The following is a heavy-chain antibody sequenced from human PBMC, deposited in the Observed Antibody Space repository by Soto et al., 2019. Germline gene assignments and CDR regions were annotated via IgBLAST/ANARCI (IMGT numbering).Heavy chain of an antibody. J-gene: IGHJ4*02. CDR1: GFTFSDYY. CDR2: ISSSGSTI. D-gene: IGHD6-19*01. CDR3: ARDAVAGPRWDS. Sequence: QVQLVESGGGLVKPGGSLRLSCAASGFTFSDYYMSWIRQAPGKGLEWVSYISSSGSTIYYADSVKGRFTISRDNAKNSLYRQMSSLRAEDTAVYYSARDAVAGPRWDSWGQGTLVTVSS. V-gene: IGHV3-11*01.